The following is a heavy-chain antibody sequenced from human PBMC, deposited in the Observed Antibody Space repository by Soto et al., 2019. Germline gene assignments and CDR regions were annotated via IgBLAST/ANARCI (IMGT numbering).Heavy chain of an antibody. V-gene: IGHV1-69*01. D-gene: IGHD2-15*01. CDR2: IIPIFGTA. Sequence: QVQLVQSGAEVKKPGSSVKVSCKASGGTFSSYAISWVRQAPGQGLEWMGGIIPIFGTANYAQKFQGRVTITADESTSTAYMELNSLRSEDTAVYYCARDLPGCSGGSCYHDYWGQGTLVTVSS. CDR3: ARDLPGCSGGSCYHDY. J-gene: IGHJ4*02. CDR1: GGTFSSYA.